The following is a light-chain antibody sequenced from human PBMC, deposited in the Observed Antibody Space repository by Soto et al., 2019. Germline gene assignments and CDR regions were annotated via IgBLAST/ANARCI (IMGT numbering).Light chain of an antibody. CDR2: NAS. J-gene: IGKJ1*01. V-gene: IGKV3-11*01. Sequence: EIVLTQSPGTLSLSPGERASLSCRASQSVTNSLAWYQQKPGQSPSLLIYNASNRATGIPARFSGSGSGTDFTLSTSSLEPEDFAVYYCQERYRWPETFGQRTKMEIK. CDR1: QSVTNS. CDR3: QERYRWPET.